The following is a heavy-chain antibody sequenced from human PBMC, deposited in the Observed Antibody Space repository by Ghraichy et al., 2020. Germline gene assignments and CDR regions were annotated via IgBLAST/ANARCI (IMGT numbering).Heavy chain of an antibody. D-gene: IGHD3-22*01. CDR3: AREAGVITPHFDY. Sequence: SETLSLTCTVSGGSISSYYWSWIRQPPGKGLEWIGYIYYSGSTNYNPSLKSRVTISVDTSKNQFSLKLSSVTAADTAVYYCAREAGVITPHFDYWGQGTLVTVSS. J-gene: IGHJ4*02. CDR2: IYYSGST. CDR1: GGSISSYY. V-gene: IGHV4-59*01.